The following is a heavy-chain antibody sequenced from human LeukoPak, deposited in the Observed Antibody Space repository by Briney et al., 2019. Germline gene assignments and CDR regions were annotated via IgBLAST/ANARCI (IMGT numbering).Heavy chain of an antibody. CDR3: ARGRFESNGDYDY. V-gene: IGHV3-74*01. Sequence: GGSLRLSCAASGFTFSSYYLHWVRQAPGKGLVWVSRINADGSLTNYADSVKGRLTIFRDNAKNTLYLQMNSLRAEDTAVYYCARGRFESNGDYDYWGQGTLVIVSS. D-gene: IGHD4-11*01. CDR1: GFTFSSYY. J-gene: IGHJ4*02. CDR2: INADGSLT.